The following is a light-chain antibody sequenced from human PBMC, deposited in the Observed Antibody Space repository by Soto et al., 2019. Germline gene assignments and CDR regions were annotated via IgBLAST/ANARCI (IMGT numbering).Light chain of an antibody. J-gene: IGKJ5*01. Sequence: EIVFTQSRGTLSLSPGERATLSCRASQSVSSSYLAWCQQKPGQAPRLLIYGASSRATGIPDRFSGSGSGTDFTLTISRLEPEDFAVYHCQQRRSWITLGQGTRLEIK. CDR1: QSVSSSY. CDR3: QQRRSWIT. V-gene: IGKV3D-20*02. CDR2: GAS.